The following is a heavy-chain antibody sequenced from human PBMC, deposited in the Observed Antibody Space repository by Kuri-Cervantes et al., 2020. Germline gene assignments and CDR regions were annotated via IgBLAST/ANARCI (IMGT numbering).Heavy chain of an antibody. CDR2: ISYDGSNK. J-gene: IGHJ4*02. V-gene: IGHV3-30*01. CDR3: ARDSPEYSSGWYADYFDY. Sequence: GGSLRLSCAASGFTFDSYAVHWVRQAPGKGLEWVAVISYDGSNKYYADSVKGRFTISRDNSKNTLYLQMNSLRAEDTAVYYCARDSPEYSSGWYADYFDYWGQGTLVTVSS. CDR1: GFTFDSYA. D-gene: IGHD6-19*01.